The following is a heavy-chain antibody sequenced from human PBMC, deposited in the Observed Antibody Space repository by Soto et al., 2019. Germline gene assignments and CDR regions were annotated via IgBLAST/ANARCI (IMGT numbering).Heavy chain of an antibody. J-gene: IGHJ4*02. D-gene: IGHD3-22*01. CDR2: IYYSGST. CDR1: GGSISSGDYY. V-gene: IGHV4-30-4*01. CDR3: ARGSYYYDCSGYYHY. Sequence: QVQLQEPGPGLVKPSQTLSLTCTVSGGSISSGDYYWSWIRQPPGRGLEWIGYIYYSGSTYYNPSLKCRVTMSVDTSKHQFSLKLSSVTAADTAVYYCARGSYYYDCSGYYHYWGQGTLVTVSS.